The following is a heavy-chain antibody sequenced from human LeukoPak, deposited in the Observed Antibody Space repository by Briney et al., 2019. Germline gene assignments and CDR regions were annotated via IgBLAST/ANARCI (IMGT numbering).Heavy chain of an antibody. CDR3: ARESHATFDY. CDR2: MNQDGSEK. V-gene: IGHV3-7*03. Sequence: GGSLRLSCAASGFTFSNYWMSWVRQAPGKGLEWVANMNQDGSEKYYMDSVKGRFTISRDNAKNSLYLQMNSPRAEHTAVYYCARESHATFDYWGQGTLVIVSS. D-gene: IGHD1-26*01. J-gene: IGHJ4*02. CDR1: GFTFSNYW.